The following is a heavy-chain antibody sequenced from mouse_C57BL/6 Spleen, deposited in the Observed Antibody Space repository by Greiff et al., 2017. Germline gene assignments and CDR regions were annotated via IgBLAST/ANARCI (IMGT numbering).Heavy chain of an antibody. CDR2: ISDGGSYT. D-gene: IGHD1-1*01. Sequence: EVKLVESGGGLVKPGGSLKLSCAASGFTFSSYAMSWVRQTPEKRLEWVATISDGGSYTYYPDNIKGRFTISRDNAKNNLYLQMSHLKSEDTAMYCCAGTYYYGSFGYWGQGTTLTVSS. CDR1: GFTFSSYA. CDR3: AGTYYYGSFGY. V-gene: IGHV5-4*03. J-gene: IGHJ2*01.